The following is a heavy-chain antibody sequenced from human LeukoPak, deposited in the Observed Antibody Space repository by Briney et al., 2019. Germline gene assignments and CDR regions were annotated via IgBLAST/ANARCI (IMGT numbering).Heavy chain of an antibody. Sequence: QPGGSLRLSCAASGFTFSSYSMNWVRPAPGKGLEWVSYISSSSSTIYYADSVKGRFVISRDNSRNTLYLYMNSLRAEDSAVYYCAKDGVSSSVWAFDIWGQGTMVTVSS. D-gene: IGHD3-10*01. V-gene: IGHV3-48*01. CDR2: ISSSSSTI. J-gene: IGHJ3*02. CDR3: AKDGVSSSVWAFDI. CDR1: GFTFSSYS.